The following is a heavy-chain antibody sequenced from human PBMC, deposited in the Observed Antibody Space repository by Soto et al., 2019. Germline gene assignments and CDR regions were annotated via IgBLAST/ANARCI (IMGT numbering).Heavy chain of an antibody. V-gene: IGHV5-51*01. CDR1: GYNFTNFW. D-gene: IGHD3-10*01. Sequence: GDSLKISCKGSGYNFTNFWIGWIRQMPGKGLEWMGIIYPGDSDTRYSPSFPGQVTISADKSVSTAYLQWSSLKASDTAMYYCARLRTVFRGVRYGMDVWGQGTTVTVSS. CDR2: IYPGDSDT. J-gene: IGHJ6*02. CDR3: ARLRTVFRGVRYGMDV.